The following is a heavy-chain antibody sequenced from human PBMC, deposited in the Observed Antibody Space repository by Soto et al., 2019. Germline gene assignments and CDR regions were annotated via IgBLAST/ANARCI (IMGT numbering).Heavy chain of an antibody. J-gene: IGHJ3*01. D-gene: IGHD6-6*01. CDR3: AKHLPTGGGGSSSWAFDV. V-gene: IGHV3-23*01. CDR1: GFTFSRYV. Sequence: EVQLLESGGGLVQPGGSLRLSCAASGFTFSRYVMSWVRQAPGKGLGWVSVINGAGVGPEYADSVKGRFTISRDNSKNTLYVQMNFLRADDTAVYFCAKHLPTGGGGSSSWAFDVWGQGTMVTVSS. CDR2: INGAGVGP.